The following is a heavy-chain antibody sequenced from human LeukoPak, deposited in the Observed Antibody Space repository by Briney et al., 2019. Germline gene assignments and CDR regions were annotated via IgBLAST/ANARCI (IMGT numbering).Heavy chain of an antibody. CDR2: ISGDGGST. Sequence: GGSLRLSCAAPGLITDDYAIHWVRQAPGKGLEWVSLISGDGGSTFYADSVRGRFTISRDNSKNSLSLQMSSLRSEDTALYFCVREGERSGWLDHWGQGTLVTVSS. J-gene: IGHJ5*02. CDR1: GLITDDYA. CDR3: VREGERSGWLDH. D-gene: IGHD1-26*01. V-gene: IGHV3-43*02.